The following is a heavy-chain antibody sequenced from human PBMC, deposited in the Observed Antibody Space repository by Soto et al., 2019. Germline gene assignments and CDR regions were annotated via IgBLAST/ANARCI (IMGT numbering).Heavy chain of an antibody. CDR1: GYTFTGYY. CDR2: INPNSGGT. CDR3: ARSWIAVAGKGYYYYGMDV. Sequence: XSVKVSCKASGYTFTGYYMHWVRQAPGQGLEWMGWINPNSGGTNYAQKFQGRVTMTRDTSISTAYMELSRLRSDDTAVYYCARSWIAVAGKGYYYYGMDVWGQGTTVTVSS. V-gene: IGHV1-2*02. J-gene: IGHJ6*02. D-gene: IGHD6-19*01.